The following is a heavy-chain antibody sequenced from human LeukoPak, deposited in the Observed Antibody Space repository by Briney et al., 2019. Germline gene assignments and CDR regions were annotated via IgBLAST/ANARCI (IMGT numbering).Heavy chain of an antibody. CDR2: IYYSGST. J-gene: IGHJ4*02. V-gene: IGHV4-31*03. CDR1: GGSISSGGYY. D-gene: IGHD2/OR15-2a*01. CDR3: ARVQSPTAPRSIYFDY. Sequence: SETLSLTCTVSGGSISSGGYYWSWIRPHPGKGLEWIGYIYYSGSTYYNPSLKSRVTISVDTSKNQFSLKLSSVTAADTAVYYCARVQSPTAPRSIYFDYWGQGTLVTVSS.